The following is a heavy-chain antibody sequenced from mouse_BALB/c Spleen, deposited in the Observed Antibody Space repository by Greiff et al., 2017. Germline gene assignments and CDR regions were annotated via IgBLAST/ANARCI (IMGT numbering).Heavy chain of an antibody. CDR1: GYTFTSYW. D-gene: IGHD2-1*01. CDR2: INPSTGYT. CDR3: ARVYGNYDY. V-gene: IGHV1-7*01. J-gene: IGHJ2*01. Sequence: QVQLQQSGAELAKPGASVKMSCKASGYTFTSYWMHWVKQRPGQGLEWIGYINPSTGYTEYNQKFKDKATLTADKSSSTAYMQLSSLTSEDSAVYYCARVYGNYDYWGQGTTLTVSS.